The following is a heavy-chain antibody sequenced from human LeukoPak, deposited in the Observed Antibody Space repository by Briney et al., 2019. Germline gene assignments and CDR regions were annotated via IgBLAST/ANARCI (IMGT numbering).Heavy chain of an antibody. Sequence: PSETLSLTCAVYGGSFSGYYWSWIRQPPGKGLEWIGEINHSGSTNYNPSLKSRVTISVDTSKNQFSLKLSSVTAADTAVYYCARGRGYSGHETIVRFDYWGQGTLVTVSS. D-gene: IGHD5-12*01. CDR1: GGSFSGYY. V-gene: IGHV4-34*01. CDR2: INHSGST. J-gene: IGHJ4*02. CDR3: ARGRGYSGHETIVRFDY.